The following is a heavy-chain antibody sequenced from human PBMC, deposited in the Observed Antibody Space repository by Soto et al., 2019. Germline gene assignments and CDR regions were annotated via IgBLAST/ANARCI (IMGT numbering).Heavy chain of an antibody. CDR1: GFTFSSYG. CDR2: ISYDGSNK. V-gene: IGHV3-30*18. D-gene: IGHD4-17*01. CDR3: AKEVTTVVTPSYFDY. Sequence: GGSLRLSCAASGFTFSSYGMHWVRQAPGKGLEWVAVISYDGSNKYYADSVKGRFTISRDNSKNTLYLQMNSLRAEDTAVYYCAKEVTTVVTPSYFDYWGQGTRVTVSS. J-gene: IGHJ4*02.